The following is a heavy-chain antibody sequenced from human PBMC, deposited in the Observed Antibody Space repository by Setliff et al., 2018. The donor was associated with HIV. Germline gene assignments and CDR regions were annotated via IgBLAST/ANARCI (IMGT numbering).Heavy chain of an antibody. Sequence: ASVKVSCKASGYTFTNYFVHWVRQAPRQGLEWMAIINPSGGSTTYAQRFQGRVTMTRDTSTSTVYMELSSLRSEDTAVYYCARHTLSLNPFDPWGQGTLVTVSS. D-gene: IGHD2-2*02. V-gene: IGHV1-46*01. CDR3: ARHTLSLNPFDP. CDR1: GYTFTNYF. CDR2: INPSGGST. J-gene: IGHJ5*02.